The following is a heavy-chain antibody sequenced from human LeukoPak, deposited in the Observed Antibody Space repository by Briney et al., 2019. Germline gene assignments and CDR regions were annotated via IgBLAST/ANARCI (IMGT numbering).Heavy chain of an antibody. Sequence: PSETLSLTCTVSGGSISSSWWNWIRQPAGKGLEWIGRVYTSGTTNYNPSLKSRVTVSIDTSRSQFSLKLTSVTAADTAVHYCARGGSTNGNNWLDPWGQGTLVTVSS. V-gene: IGHV4-4*07. D-gene: IGHD2-8*01. J-gene: IGHJ5*02. CDR2: VYTSGTT. CDR3: ARGGSTNGNNWLDP. CDR1: GGSISSSW.